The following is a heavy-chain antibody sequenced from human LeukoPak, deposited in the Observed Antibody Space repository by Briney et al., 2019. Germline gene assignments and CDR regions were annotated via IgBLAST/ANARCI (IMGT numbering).Heavy chain of an antibody. Sequence: SETLSLTCAVYGGSFSDYSWSWIRQPPGKGLEWIGEINHSGSTYYNPSLKRRVTISGDTSKNQFSLKLSSVTAADTAVYYCAREQRDSYSSYMIYYYYYYMDVRGKGTTVTVSS. CDR1: GGSFSDYS. CDR3: AREQRDSYSSYMIYYYYYYMDV. D-gene: IGHD5-18*01. V-gene: IGHV4-34*01. J-gene: IGHJ6*03. CDR2: INHSGST.